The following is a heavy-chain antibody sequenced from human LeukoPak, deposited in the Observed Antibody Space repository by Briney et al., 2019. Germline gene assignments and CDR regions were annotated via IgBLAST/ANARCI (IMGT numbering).Heavy chain of an antibody. J-gene: IGHJ5*02. Sequence: PSETLSLTCTVSGVSISSYYWSWIRQPPGKGLEWIGYIYYSGSTNYNPSLKSRVTISVDTSKNQFSLKLSSVTAADTAVYYCARWALNWFDPWGQGTLVTVSS. CDR2: IYYSGST. CDR1: GVSISSYY. D-gene: IGHD1-26*01. CDR3: ARWALNWFDP. V-gene: IGHV4-59*01.